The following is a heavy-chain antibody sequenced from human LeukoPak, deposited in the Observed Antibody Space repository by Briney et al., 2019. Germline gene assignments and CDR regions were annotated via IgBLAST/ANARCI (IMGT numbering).Heavy chain of an antibody. CDR3: ARGLDGYNV. CDR2: IYYSGST. J-gene: IGHJ4*02. V-gene: IGHV4-39*07. CDR1: GGSISSGGYY. D-gene: IGHD5-24*01. Sequence: PSETLSLTCTVSGGSISSGGYYWGWIRQPPGKGLEWIGSIYYSGSTYYDPSLKSRVTISVDTSKNQFSLKLSSVTAADTAVYYCARGLDGYNVWGQGTLVTVSS.